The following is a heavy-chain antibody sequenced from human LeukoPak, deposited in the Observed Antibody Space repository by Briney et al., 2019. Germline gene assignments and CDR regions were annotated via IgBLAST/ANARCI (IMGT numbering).Heavy chain of an antibody. CDR1: GDSVSSNSAA. J-gene: IGHJ4*02. D-gene: IGHD6-6*01. CDR2: TYYRSKWYN. V-gene: IGHV6-1*01. CDR3: ARDLAARHPSFYDY. Sequence: SQTLALTCAISGDSVSSNSAAWNWIRQSPSRGLEWLGRTYYRSKWYNDYAVSVKSRITINPDTSKNQFSLQLNSVTPEDTAVYYYARDLAARHPSFYDYWGQGTLVTVSS.